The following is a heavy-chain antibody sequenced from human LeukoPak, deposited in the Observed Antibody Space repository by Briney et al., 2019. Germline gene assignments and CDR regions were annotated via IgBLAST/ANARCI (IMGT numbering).Heavy chain of an antibody. CDR2: IKPDGSVK. Sequence: GGSLRLSCAASGFTFSSYWMSWVRQAPXNGLEWVANIKPDGSVKYYVDSVKGRFTISRDNAKNSLYLQINNLRVEDTAVYYCARHYMDVWGQGTTVTFSS. CDR3: ARHYMDV. J-gene: IGHJ6*03. CDR1: GFTFSSYW. V-gene: IGHV3-7*01.